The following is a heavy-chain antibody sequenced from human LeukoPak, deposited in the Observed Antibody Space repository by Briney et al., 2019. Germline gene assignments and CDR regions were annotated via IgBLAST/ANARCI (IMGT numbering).Heavy chain of an antibody. CDR3: AKSFSWPFILPDP. Sequence: GGSLRLSCAASGFTFSSYAMRWVRQAPGKGLEWVSAISGSGGSTYYADSVKGRFIISRDNAKITLYLQMNSRRAEDTVLFSCAKSFSWPFILPDPWGQGTLVTVSS. V-gene: IGHV3-23*01. D-gene: IGHD6-13*01. J-gene: IGHJ5*02. CDR2: ISGSGGST. CDR1: GFTFSSYA.